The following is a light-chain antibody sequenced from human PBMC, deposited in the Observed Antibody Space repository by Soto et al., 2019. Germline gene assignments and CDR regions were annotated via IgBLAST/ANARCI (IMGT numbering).Light chain of an antibody. V-gene: IGLV2-14*01. Sequence: QSVLTQPASVSGSPGQSITISCTGTSSDVGGYNYVSWYQQHPGIAPKLMIYDVSNRPSGVSTRFSGSKSGHTSSLTISVLQAEDEADYYCSSYTSSSTPVFGTGTKVTVL. CDR3: SSYTSSSTPV. J-gene: IGLJ1*01. CDR2: DVS. CDR1: SSDVGGYNY.